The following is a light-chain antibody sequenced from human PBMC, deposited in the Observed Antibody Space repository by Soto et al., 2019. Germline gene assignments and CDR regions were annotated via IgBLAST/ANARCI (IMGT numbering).Light chain of an antibody. CDR2: TNN. Sequence: QSVLTQPPSASGSPGQRVTISCSGSTSNIGGNTVICYYHLPGRTPPLLIYTNNHRRSRVPARLSGSTSGTSASPATIGLQSEDEDADYCSSCYASGNAETFGAGTKLTVL. J-gene: IGLJ2*01. CDR3: SSCYASGNAET. V-gene: IGLV1-44*01. CDR1: TSNIGGNT.